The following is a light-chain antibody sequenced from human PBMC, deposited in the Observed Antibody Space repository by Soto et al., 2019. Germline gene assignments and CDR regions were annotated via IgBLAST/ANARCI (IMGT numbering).Light chain of an antibody. CDR1: QSVSSSY. V-gene: IGKV3-20*01. CDR2: GAS. J-gene: IGKJ5*01. CDR3: QQYNIWPPIT. Sequence: EIVLTQSPGTLSLSPGERATLSCRASQSVSSSYLAWYQQKSGQAPRLLIYGASNRATGIPDRFSGSGSGTEFTLTITSLQSEDIALYYCQQYNIWPPITFGQGTRLEIK.